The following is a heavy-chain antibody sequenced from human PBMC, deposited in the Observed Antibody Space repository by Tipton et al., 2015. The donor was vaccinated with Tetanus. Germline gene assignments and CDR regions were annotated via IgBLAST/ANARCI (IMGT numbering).Heavy chain of an antibody. D-gene: IGHD3-16*01. CDR2: ISSYSGNT. V-gene: IGHV4-39*01. Sequence: LRLSCTVSGGSINSGTYYWNWIRQPPGKGLEWIGSISSYSGNTFQNPSLKSRVIITLDTSKNQFSLKLSSVTAADTAVYYCARVRAILRRTLSGLYWLDPWGQGILVTVSS. J-gene: IGHJ5*02. CDR1: GGSINSGTYY. CDR3: ARVRAILRRTLSGLYWLDP.